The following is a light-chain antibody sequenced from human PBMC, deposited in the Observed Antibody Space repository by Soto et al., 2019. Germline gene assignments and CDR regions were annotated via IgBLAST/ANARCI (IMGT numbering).Light chain of an antibody. CDR1: QSVTSNS. CDR2: GAS. V-gene: IGKV3-20*01. CDR3: EQYTGSPLT. J-gene: IGKJ4*01. Sequence: EIVLTQSPGTLSLSPGERATLYCRASQSVTSNSLAWYQQKPGQVPTLLMYGASRRATGIPDRFSGGGSGTDFTLTISRLEHEDVAVYYCEQYTGSPLTFGGGTKVEIK.